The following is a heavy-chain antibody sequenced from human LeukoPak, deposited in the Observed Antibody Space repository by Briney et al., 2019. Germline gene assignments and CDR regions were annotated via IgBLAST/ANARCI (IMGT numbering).Heavy chain of an antibody. V-gene: IGHV3-30*18. J-gene: IGHJ4*02. CDR1: GFTVSTYG. CDR3: ANFGY. CDR2: ISYDGNSK. D-gene: IGHD3-10*01. Sequence: GGSLRLSCAASGFTVSTYGMHWVRQAPGKGLEWVAMISYDGNSKQYADLVKGRFTISRDNSKNTLYLQMNSLRAEDTAVYYCANFGYWGQGTLVTVSS.